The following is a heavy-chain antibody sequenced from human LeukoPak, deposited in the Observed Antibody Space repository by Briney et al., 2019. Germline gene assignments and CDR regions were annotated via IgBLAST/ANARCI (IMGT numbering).Heavy chain of an antibody. CDR3: AGQWLVLDYYYGVDV. V-gene: IGHV3-66*02. Sequence: GGSLRLSCAASGFTVSSNYMSWVRQAPGKGLEWVSVIYSGGSTYYADSVKGRFTISRDNSKNTLYLQINSLRAEDTAVYYCAGQWLVLDYYYGVDVWGQGTTVTVSS. CDR1: GFTVSSNY. CDR2: IYSGGST. J-gene: IGHJ6*02. D-gene: IGHD6-19*01.